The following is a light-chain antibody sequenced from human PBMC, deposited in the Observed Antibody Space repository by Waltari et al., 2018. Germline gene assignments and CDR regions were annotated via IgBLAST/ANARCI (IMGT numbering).Light chain of an antibody. V-gene: IGLV1-47*01. CDR1: RSNIGIHS. J-gene: IGLJ2*01. Sequence: SLMSQPPSASVPHGPSVPISCSDSRSNIGIHSLYEYPQLPGAPPQLLIYRKNHRPPGVPDRCSGSKSGPSASLASSGLRSEDEALYYCASWDGSLGGVVFGGGTKLTVL. CDR3: ASWDGSLGGVV. CDR2: RKN.